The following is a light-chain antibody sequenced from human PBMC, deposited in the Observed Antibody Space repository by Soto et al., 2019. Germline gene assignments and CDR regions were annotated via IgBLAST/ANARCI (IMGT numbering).Light chain of an antibody. CDR3: QQYGDSPWT. J-gene: IGKJ1*01. CDR1: QSVGSSY. V-gene: IGKV3-20*01. Sequence: EIVLTQSPGTLSLSPGERATLSSRASQSVGSSYLTWYQQKPGQAPRLLIYGTSSRATGIPDRFSGSGSGTDFTLTISRLEPEDFAVYFCQQYGDSPWTFGQGTNV. CDR2: GTS.